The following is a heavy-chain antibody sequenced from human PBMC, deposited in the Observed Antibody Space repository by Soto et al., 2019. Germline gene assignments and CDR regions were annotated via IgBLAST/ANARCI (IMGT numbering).Heavy chain of an antibody. Sequence: QVQLVQSGSDVKRAGASVRVSCKASGYTFVSYGLSWVRQAPGQGLEWMGWISAYNGNTGYEEQFLDRVTLTTDTSTSTAYLELRSLRLDDTAIYYCARDRADFYDSSPAIGDIWGPGTLVTVSP. CDR1: GYTFVSYG. CDR2: ISAYNGNT. J-gene: IGHJ4*02. D-gene: IGHD3-10*01. V-gene: IGHV1-18*04. CDR3: ARDRADFYDSSPAIGDI.